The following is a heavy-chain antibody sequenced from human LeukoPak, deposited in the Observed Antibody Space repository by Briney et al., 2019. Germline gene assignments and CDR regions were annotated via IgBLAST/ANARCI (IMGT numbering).Heavy chain of an antibody. V-gene: IGHV4-39*07. J-gene: IGHJ4*02. CDR1: GGSISSSSYY. Sequence: SETLSLTCTVSGGSISSSSYYWGWIRQPPGKGLEWIGSIHYSGSTYYNPSLKSRVTISVDTSKNQLSLKLGSVTAADMAIYYCARGPGHSFKYWGQGTRVTVSS. CDR2: IHYSGST. D-gene: IGHD1-1*01. CDR3: ARGPGHSFKY.